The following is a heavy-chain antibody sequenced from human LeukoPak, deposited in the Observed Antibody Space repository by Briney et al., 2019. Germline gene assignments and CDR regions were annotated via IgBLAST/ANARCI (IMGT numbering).Heavy chain of an antibody. CDR2: VSTSGTV. CDR1: HDSISSGRYY. CDR3: ARARYHTEMTYFRTVYYFDY. V-gene: IGHV4-61*02. J-gene: IGHJ4*02. Sequence: PSQTLSLTCTVSHDSISSGRYYWTWIRQPAGKRLDYIGRVSTSGTVNYNPSLRSRVTISLDTSKNQFSLKLSSVTAADTAVYYCARARYHTEMTYFRTVYYFDYWGQGTLVTVSS. D-gene: IGHD2-8*01.